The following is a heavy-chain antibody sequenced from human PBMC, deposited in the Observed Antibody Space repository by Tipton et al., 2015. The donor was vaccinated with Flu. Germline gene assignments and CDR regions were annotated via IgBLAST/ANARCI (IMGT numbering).Heavy chain of an antibody. CDR3: ARAKPQIIRYCSSTSGYPRGYNWFDP. CDR1: GGSFSGYY. J-gene: IGHJ5*02. CDR2: INHSGST. V-gene: IGHV4-34*01. D-gene: IGHD2-2*01. Sequence: TLSLTCAVYGGSFSGYYWSWIRQPPGKGLEWIGEINHSGSTNYNPSLKSRVTISVDTSKNQFSLKLSSVTAADTAVYYCARAKPQIIRYCSSTSGYPRGYNWFDPWGQGTLVTVSS.